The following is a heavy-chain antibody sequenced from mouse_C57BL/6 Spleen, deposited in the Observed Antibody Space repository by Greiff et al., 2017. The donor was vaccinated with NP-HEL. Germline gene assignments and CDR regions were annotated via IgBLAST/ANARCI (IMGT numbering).Heavy chain of an antibody. CDR2: IDPENGDT. D-gene: IGHD1-2*01. V-gene: IGHV14-4*01. Sequence: VQLQQSGAELVRPGASVKLSCTASGFNIKDDYMHWVKQRPEQGLEWIGWIDPENGDTEYASKFQGKATITADTSSNTAYLRRSSLTSEDTAVYYCTTGPAPDYWGPGTTLTVSS. CDR1: GFNIKDDY. J-gene: IGHJ2*01. CDR3: TTGPAPDY.